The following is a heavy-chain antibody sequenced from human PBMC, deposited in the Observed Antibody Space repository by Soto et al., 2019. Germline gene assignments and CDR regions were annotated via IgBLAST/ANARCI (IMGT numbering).Heavy chain of an antibody. Sequence: ASVKVSCKVSGYTLTELSMHWVRQAPGKGLEWMGGFDPEDGETIYAQKFQGRVTMTEDTSTDTAYMELSSLRSEDTAVYYCATVSDIGVIRRKYGITGTTSFDYWGQGTLVTVSS. CDR1: GYTLTELS. D-gene: IGHD1-7*01. J-gene: IGHJ4*02. CDR2: FDPEDGET. V-gene: IGHV1-24*01. CDR3: ATVSDIGVIRRKYGITGTTSFDY.